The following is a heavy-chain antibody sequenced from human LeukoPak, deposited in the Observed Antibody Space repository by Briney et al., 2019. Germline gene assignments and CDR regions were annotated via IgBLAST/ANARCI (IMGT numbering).Heavy chain of an antibody. V-gene: IGHV1-18*01. CDR2: ISAYNGNT. J-gene: IGHJ4*02. CDR3: ARGVMDTAMAPFDY. D-gene: IGHD5-18*01. Sequence: RASVKVSCKASGYTFTSYGISWVRPAPGQGLEWMGWISAYNGNTNYAQKLQGRVTMTTDTSTSTAYMELRSLRSDDTAVYYCARGVMDTAMAPFDYWGQGTLVTVSS. CDR1: GYTFTSYG.